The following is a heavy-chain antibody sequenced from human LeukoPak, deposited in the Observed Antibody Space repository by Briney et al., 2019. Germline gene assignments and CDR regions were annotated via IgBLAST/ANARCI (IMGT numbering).Heavy chain of an antibody. CDR2: INAGNGNT. D-gene: IGHD3-22*01. CDR1: GYTFTSYA. Sequence: ASVKVSCKASGYTFTSYAMHWVRQAPGQRLEWMGWINAGNGNTKYSQKFQGRVTITRDTSASTAYMELSSLRSEDTAGYYCAVSPHQLEYYASSGYYSYWGQGTLVTVSS. V-gene: IGHV1-3*01. J-gene: IGHJ4*02. CDR3: AVSPHQLEYYASSGYYSY.